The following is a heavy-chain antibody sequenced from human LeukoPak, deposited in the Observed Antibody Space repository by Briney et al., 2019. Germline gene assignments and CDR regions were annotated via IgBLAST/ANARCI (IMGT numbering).Heavy chain of an antibody. J-gene: IGHJ4*02. CDR3: ARAPGSAYNAYYFDY. CDR1: GDSISPYY. V-gene: IGHV4-59*12. CDR2: LHYSGST. D-gene: IGHD1-1*01. Sequence: SETLSLTCTVSGDSISPYYWGWIRQPPGKGLEWIGYLHYSGSTNYNPSLKSRITISIDTSKNQFSLKLSSVTAADTAVYYCARAPGSAYNAYYFDYWGQGTLVTVSS.